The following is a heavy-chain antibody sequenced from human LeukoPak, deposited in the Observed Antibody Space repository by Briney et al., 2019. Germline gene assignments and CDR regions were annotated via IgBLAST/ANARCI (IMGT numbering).Heavy chain of an antibody. CDR2: INPNSGGT. D-gene: IGHD5-18*01. J-gene: IGHJ5*02. Sequence: SVKVSCKASGYTFTGYYMHWVRQAPGQGLEWMGWINPNSGGTNYAQKFQGGVTMTRDTSISTAYMELSRLRSDDTAVYYCARTRGYSYGYLSGIDRHWFDPWGQGTLVTVSS. CDR1: GYTFTGYY. V-gene: IGHV1-2*02. CDR3: ARTRGYSYGYLSGIDRHWFDP.